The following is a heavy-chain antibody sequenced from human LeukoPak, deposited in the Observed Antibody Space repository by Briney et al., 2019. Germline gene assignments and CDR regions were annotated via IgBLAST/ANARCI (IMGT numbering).Heavy chain of an antibody. J-gene: IGHJ5*01. D-gene: IGHD3/OR15-3a*01. CDR3: AKGQKDYSHGLDENWFDS. CDR2: TIPVFGAP. V-gene: IGHV1-69*13. Sequence: SVKVSCKPSGGTFRKYAISWVRQAPGQGLEWMGGTIPVFGAPKYAQKFRGRVAFIADESTSTAYMELSSLTSEDTAIYYCAKGQKDYSHGLDENWFDSGGQGTLVTVSS. CDR1: GGTFRKYA.